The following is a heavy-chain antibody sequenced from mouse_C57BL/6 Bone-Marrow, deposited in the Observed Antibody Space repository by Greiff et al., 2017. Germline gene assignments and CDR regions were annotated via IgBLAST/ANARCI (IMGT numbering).Heavy chain of an antibody. CDR2: ISNLAYSI. CDR1: GFTFSDYG. Sequence: EVQLVESGGGLVQPGGSLKLSCAASGFTFSDYGMAWVRQAPRKGPEWVAFISNLAYSIYYADTVTGRFTIARGNAKNTLYLEMSSLRSEDTAMYYCARQGDYGSSYGFAYWGQGTLVTVSA. D-gene: IGHD1-1*01. V-gene: IGHV5-15*01. CDR3: ARQGDYGSSYGFAY. J-gene: IGHJ3*01.